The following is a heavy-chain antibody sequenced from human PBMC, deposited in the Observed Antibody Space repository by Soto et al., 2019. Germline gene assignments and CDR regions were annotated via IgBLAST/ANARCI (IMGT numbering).Heavy chain of an antibody. Sequence: TLVNPTQTLTLTCTFSGFSLSTSGVAVGWIRQAPRKAPERLAFIFWDDDKRYSPSLENRLTITKDTSKNQVVLTMTNMDPVDTATYYCARILEFWSGYYFSYWGRGTLVTVSS. V-gene: IGHV2-5*02. D-gene: IGHD3-3*01. CDR3: ARILEFWSGYYFSY. CDR1: GFSLSTSGVA. J-gene: IGHJ4*02. CDR2: IFWDDDK.